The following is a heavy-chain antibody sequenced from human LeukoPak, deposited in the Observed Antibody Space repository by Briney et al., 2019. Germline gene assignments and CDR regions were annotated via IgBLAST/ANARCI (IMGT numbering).Heavy chain of an antibody. D-gene: IGHD5-18*01. V-gene: IGHV1-2*02. Sequence: ASVKVSCKTSGNTFTGYYIHWVRQAPGQGLEWMGWINPNSGGTNYAQNFKGRVTMTRDTSINTAYMELGRLRSDDTAVYYCARSPGLDTAVVNRPWGQGTLITVSS. CDR1: GNTFTGYY. CDR2: INPNSGGT. J-gene: IGHJ5*02. CDR3: ARSPGLDTAVVNRP.